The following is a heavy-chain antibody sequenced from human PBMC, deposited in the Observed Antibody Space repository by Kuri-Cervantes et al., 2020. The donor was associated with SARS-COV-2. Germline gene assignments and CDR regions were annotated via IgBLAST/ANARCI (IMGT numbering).Heavy chain of an antibody. CDR3: AGFPEWELLPFDI. D-gene: IGHD1-26*01. V-gene: IGHV3-23*01. J-gene: IGHJ3*02. CDR1: GFTFSSYA. CDR2: ISGSGGST. Sequence: GESLKISCAASGFTFSSYAMSWVRQAPGKGLEWVSAISGSGGSTYYADSVKGRFTISRDNSKNTVYPQINSLRPEDTAVYYCAGFPEWELLPFDIWGQGTGVTVSS.